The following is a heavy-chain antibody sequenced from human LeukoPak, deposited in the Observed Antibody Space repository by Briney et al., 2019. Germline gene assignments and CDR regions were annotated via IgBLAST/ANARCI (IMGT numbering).Heavy chain of an antibody. CDR3: ARQGHYYETSGYYDAVDY. J-gene: IGHJ4*02. Sequence: SETLSLTCTVSGGSISSSSSYWGWIRQPPGEGLEWIGTISYSGSTYYNPSLKGRATISVDTSKKQFSLKLRSVTAADTAVYYCARQGHYYETSGYYDAVDYWGQGTLVTVSS. V-gene: IGHV4-39*01. D-gene: IGHD3-22*01. CDR1: GGSISSSSSY. CDR2: ISYSGST.